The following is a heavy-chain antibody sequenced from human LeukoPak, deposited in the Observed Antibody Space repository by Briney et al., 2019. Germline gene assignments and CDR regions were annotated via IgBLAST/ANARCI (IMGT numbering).Heavy chain of an antibody. CDR2: ISSSSSYI. D-gene: IGHD2-15*01. CDR3: ARGAAEGVVVVAASDY. J-gene: IGHJ4*02. Sequence: GGSLRLSCAASGFTFSSYSMNWVRQAPGKGLEWVSYISSSSSYIYYADSVKGRFTISRDNAKNSLYLQMNSLRAEDTAVDFRARGAAEGVVVVAASDYWGQGTLVTVSS. CDR1: GFTFSSYS. V-gene: IGHV3-21*01.